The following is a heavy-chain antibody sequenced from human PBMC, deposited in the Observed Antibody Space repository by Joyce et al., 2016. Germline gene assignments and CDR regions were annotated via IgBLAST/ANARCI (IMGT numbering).Heavy chain of an antibody. V-gene: IGHV4-39*07. D-gene: IGHD6-13*01. Sequence: QLQLLESGPGLVKPSETLSLTCTVSGGSISSSSYYWGWIRQPPGKGLEWIGSLYYSASTYYNPSLKSRVTISVDTSKNQFSLKLSSLTAADTAVYYCSSGYSSRYYMDVWGKETTVTVSS. J-gene: IGHJ6*03. CDR3: SSGYSSRYYMDV. CDR1: GGSISSSSYY. CDR2: LYYSAST.